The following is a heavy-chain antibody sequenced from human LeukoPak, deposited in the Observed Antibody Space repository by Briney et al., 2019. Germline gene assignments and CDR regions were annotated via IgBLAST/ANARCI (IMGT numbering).Heavy chain of an antibody. V-gene: IGHV3-30*02. Sequence: GGSLRLSCAASGFTFSSYGMHWVRQAPGKGLEWVAFIRYDGSNKYYADSVKGRFTISRDNSKNTLYLQMNSLRAEDTAVYYCAKVNRVRGAIRGALDAFDIWGQGTMVTVSS. CDR3: AKVNRVRGAIRGALDAFDI. J-gene: IGHJ3*02. CDR2: IRYDGSNK. D-gene: IGHD3-10*01. CDR1: GFTFSSYG.